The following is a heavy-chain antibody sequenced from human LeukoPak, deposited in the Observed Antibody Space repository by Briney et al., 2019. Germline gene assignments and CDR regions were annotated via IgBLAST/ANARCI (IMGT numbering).Heavy chain of an antibody. CDR2: ITTSGSTK. D-gene: IGHD6-13*01. CDR3: ARDRERIAAALLDS. Sequence: AGGSLRLSCAASGFTFSGHSMDWVRQAPGKGLEWVASITTSGSTKYYADSVKGRFTISRDNAKNSLSVQMNSRRAEDTAVYYCARDRERIAAALLDSWGQGTLVTVSS. CDR1: GFTFSGHS. V-gene: IGHV3-21*01. J-gene: IGHJ4*02.